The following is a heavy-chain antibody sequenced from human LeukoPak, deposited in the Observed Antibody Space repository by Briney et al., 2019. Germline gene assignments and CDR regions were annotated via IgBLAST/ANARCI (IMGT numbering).Heavy chain of an antibody. CDR2: IWYDGSNK. J-gene: IGHJ3*02. D-gene: IGHD2-15*01. V-gene: IGHV3-33*08. CDR3: ARGQYCSGGSCYSRAFDI. CDR1: GFAFSSYW. Sequence: GGSLRLSCVASGFAFSSYWMTWVRQAPGKGLEWVAVIWYDGSNKYYADSVKGRFTISRDNSKNTLYLQMNSLRAEDTAVYYCARGQYCSGGSCYSRAFDIWGQGTMVTVSS.